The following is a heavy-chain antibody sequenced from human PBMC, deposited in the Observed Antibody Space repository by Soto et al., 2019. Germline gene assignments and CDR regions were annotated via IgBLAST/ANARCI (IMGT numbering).Heavy chain of an antibody. V-gene: IGHV5-51*01. CDR2: VYPCDSRT. CDR3: ARGNVANWFGP. CDR1: GYNFIGYW. J-gene: IGHJ5*02. Sequence: GESLKISCEASGYNFIGYWIVWVRQMPGKGLEWMGIVYPCDSRTNYSPTFQGPVTMSADTSTSTAYLQWTSLKASDSAMYYCARGNVANWFGPWGQGTLVTVSS.